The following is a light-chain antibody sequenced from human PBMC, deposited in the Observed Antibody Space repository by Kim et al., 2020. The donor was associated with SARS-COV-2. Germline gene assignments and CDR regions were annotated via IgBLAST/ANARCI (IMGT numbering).Light chain of an antibody. J-gene: IGLJ1*01. V-gene: IGLV3-9*01. Sequence: ALGQTARMTCGGDKIGREVVHWYQQKPGQAPGLVIYRDSKRPSGIPDRLSGSNSGNTATLTISGAQGGDEADYYCQVWDSNTSTYVFGSGTKVTVL. CDR3: QVWDSNTSTYV. CDR1: KIGREV. CDR2: RDS.